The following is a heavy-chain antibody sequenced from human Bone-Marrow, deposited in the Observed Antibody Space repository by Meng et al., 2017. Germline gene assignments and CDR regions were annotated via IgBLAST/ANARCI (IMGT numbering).Heavy chain of an antibody. J-gene: IGHJ5*02. CDR2: IYHSGST. CDR3: ARGQYFSWWELLPAFWFDP. CDR1: GGSISSSNW. Sequence: VELQAAGPGLVKPSGISSFTCAVCGGSISSSNWWSWVRQPPGKGLEWIGEIYHSGSTNYNPSLKSRVTISVDKSKNQFSLKLSSVTAADTAVYYCARGQYFSWWELLPAFWFDPWGQGTLVTVSS. V-gene: IGHV4-4*02. D-gene: IGHD1-26*01.